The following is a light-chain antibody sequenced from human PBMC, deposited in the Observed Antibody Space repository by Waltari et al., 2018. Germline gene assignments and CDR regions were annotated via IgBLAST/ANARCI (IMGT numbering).Light chain of an antibody. V-gene: IGLV7-46*01. CDR2: DTT. CDR3: LLWHRGARWV. Sequence: QAVVTQEPSLTVSPGGTVTPTCGSSTGAVTSGHYPYWFQQKPGQVPRPLIYDTTNKHSWTPARFSGSLLGGKAALTLSGAQPEDEAEYYCLLWHRGARWVFGGGTKLSVL. CDR1: TGAVTSGHY. J-gene: IGLJ3*02.